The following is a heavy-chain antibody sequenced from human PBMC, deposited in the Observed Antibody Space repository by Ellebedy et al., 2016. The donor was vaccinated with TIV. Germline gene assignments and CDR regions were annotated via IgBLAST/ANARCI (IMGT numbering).Heavy chain of an antibody. CDR3: ATDGSYGDYRSPTHGFEF. D-gene: IGHD4-17*01. CDR1: GFTFSSYW. Sequence: GGSLRLSCAAHGFTFSSYWIGWVRQAPGKGLEWVANINQHGSEKYDVDSVTGRVTISRDNAKNALYLQMNSLGADDTAVYYCATDGSYGDYRSPTHGFEFWGQGTLVTVSS. CDR2: INQHGSEK. J-gene: IGHJ3*01. V-gene: IGHV3-7*01.